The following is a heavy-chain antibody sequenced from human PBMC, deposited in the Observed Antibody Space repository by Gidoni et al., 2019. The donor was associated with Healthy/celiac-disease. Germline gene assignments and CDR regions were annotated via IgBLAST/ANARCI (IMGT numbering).Heavy chain of an antibody. V-gene: IGHV3-33*01. CDR2: IWDDGINK. Sequence: QVQLVESGGGVGQPGRSLRLSCAASGCSFGGYVMHGVRQAPGKGLEWVAVIWDDGINKSYVDPVKGRFTISRDNSKNKLYMQMNSLRVEDTAVYYCARDRNDILTGYGQIDPWGQGTLVTVSS. D-gene: IGHD3-9*01. CDR1: GCSFGGYV. J-gene: IGHJ5*02. CDR3: ARDRNDILTGYGQIDP.